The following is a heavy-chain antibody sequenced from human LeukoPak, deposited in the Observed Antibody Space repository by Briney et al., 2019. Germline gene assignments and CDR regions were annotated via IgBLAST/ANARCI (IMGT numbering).Heavy chain of an antibody. D-gene: IGHD6-13*01. CDR1: GGSFSGYY. Sequence: PSETLSLTCAVYGGSFSGYYWSWIRQPPGKGLEWIGEINHSGSTNYNPSLKSRVTISVDTSKNQFSLKLSSVTAADTAVCYCARGPGGAAAPGLLLRYMDVWGKGTTVTVSS. V-gene: IGHV4-34*01. CDR2: INHSGST. CDR3: ARGPGGAAAPGLLLRYMDV. J-gene: IGHJ6*03.